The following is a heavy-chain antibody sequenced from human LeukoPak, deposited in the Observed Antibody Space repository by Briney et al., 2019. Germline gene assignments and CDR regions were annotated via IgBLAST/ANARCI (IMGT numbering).Heavy chain of an antibody. CDR1: GFTFSSYA. CDR2: ISGSGGST. V-gene: IGHV3-23*01. CDR3: AKEGLYDYSNYYFDY. J-gene: IGHJ4*02. D-gene: IGHD4-11*01. Sequence: PGGSLRLSCAASGFTFSSYAMSWVRQAPGKGLEWVSAISGSGGSTYYADSVKGRFTISRDNSKNTLYLQMNCLRAEDTAVYYCAKEGLYDYSNYYFDYWGQGTLVTVSS.